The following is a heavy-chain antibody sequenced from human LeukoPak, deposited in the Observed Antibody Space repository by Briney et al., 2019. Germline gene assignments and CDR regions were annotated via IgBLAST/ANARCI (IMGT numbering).Heavy chain of an antibody. Sequence: PSETLSLTCSVSGASISSGGFSWTWIRQHPGRGLEWIGYIYNSGSTYYSPSLQSRVTISVDTSKNQFSLNLRSVTAADTAVYYCARGGIAARLIYGFQNWFAPWGQGTLVTVSS. D-gene: IGHD6-6*01. CDR3: ARGGIAARLIYGFQNWFAP. V-gene: IGHV4-31*03. CDR2: IYNSGST. CDR1: GASISSGGFS. J-gene: IGHJ5*02.